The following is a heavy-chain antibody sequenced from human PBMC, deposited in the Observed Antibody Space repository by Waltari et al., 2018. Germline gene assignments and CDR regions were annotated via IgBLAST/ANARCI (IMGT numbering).Heavy chain of an antibody. CDR2: IIPILGIA. CDR1: GGTFSSYP. V-gene: IGHV1-69*02. J-gene: IGHJ4*02. D-gene: IGHD1-20*01. Sequence: QVQLVQSGAEVKKPGSSVKVSCKASGGTFSSYPISWVRQAPGQGLEWLGRIIPILGIANYAQKFQGRVTITADKSTSTAYMELSSLRSEDTAVYYCARAGLTGTRQDYWGQGTLVTVSS. CDR3: ARAGLTGTRQDY.